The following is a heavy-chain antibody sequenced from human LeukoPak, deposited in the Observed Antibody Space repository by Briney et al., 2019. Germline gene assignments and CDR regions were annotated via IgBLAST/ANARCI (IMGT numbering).Heavy chain of an antibody. CDR3: ATDLRGNSAGY. CDR2: INPSGGST. J-gene: IGHJ4*02. V-gene: IGHV1-46*01. Sequence: ASVKVSCKASGGTFSSYAISWVRQAPGQGLEWMGIINPSGGSTSYAQKFQGRVTMTEDTSTDTAYMELSSLRSEDTAVYYCATDLRGNSAGYWGQGTLVTVSS. CDR1: GGTFSSYA. D-gene: IGHD4-23*01.